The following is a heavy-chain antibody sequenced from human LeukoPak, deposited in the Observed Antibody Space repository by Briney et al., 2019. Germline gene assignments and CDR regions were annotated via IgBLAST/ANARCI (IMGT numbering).Heavy chain of an antibody. CDR1: GGTFSSYA. CDR2: IIPIFGTA. Sequence: SVKVSCKAFGGTFSSYAISWVRQAPGQGLEWMGGIIPIFGTANYAQKFQGRVTITADESTSTAYMELSSLRSEDTAVYYCARDRYCSGGSCWGSWFDPWGQGTLVTVSS. V-gene: IGHV1-69*13. CDR3: ARDRYCSGGSCWGSWFDP. J-gene: IGHJ5*02. D-gene: IGHD2-15*01.